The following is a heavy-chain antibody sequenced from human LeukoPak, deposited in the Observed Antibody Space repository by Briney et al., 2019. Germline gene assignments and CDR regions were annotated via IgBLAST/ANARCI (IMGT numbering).Heavy chain of an antibody. CDR1: GFTFSSYS. J-gene: IGHJ4*02. D-gene: IGHD1-20*01. CDR3: AKKMSITAASQVDY. Sequence: GGSLRLSCAASGFTFSSYSMSWVRQAPGKGLEWVSAISSSGGSTDYTDSVKGRFTISRDNSKNTLYLQMNSLRAEDTAVYYCAKKMSITAASQVDYWGQGSLVTVSS. CDR2: ISSSGGST. V-gene: IGHV3-23*01.